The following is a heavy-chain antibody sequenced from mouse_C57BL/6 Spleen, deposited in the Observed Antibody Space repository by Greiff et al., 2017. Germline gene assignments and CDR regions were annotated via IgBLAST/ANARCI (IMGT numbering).Heavy chain of an antibody. Sequence: VQLKESGGDLVKPGGSLKLSCAASGFTFSSYGMSWVRQTPDKRLEWVATISSGGSYTYYPDSVKGRFTISRDNAKNTLYLQMSSLKSEDTAMYYCARQTMKTYFDYWGQGTTLTVSS. D-gene: IGHD2-4*01. CDR3: ARQTMKTYFDY. J-gene: IGHJ2*01. CDR2: ISSGGSYT. CDR1: GFTFSSYG. V-gene: IGHV5-6*01.